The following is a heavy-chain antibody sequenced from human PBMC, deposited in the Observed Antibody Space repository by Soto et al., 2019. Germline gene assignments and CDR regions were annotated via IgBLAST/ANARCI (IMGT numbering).Heavy chain of an antibody. D-gene: IGHD6-6*01. V-gene: IGHV4-59*01. CDR2: IYYSGST. CDR3: ARVGSSSNYYYYYGMDV. CDR1: GGSISSYY. J-gene: IGHJ6*02. Sequence: NPSETLSLTCTVSGGSISSYYWSWIRQPPGKGLEWIGYIYYSGSTNYNPSLKSRVTISVDTSKNQFSLKLSSVTAADTAVYYCARVGSSSNYYYYYGMDVWGQGTTVTVSS.